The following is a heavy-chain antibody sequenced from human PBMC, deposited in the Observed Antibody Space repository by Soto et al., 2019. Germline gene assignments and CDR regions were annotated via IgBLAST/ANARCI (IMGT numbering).Heavy chain of an antibody. CDR1: GFTFSSYA. CDR3: AKRDYGDPNTNYYYYYGMDV. J-gene: IGHJ6*02. Sequence: EVQLLESGGGLVQPGGSLRLSCAASGFTFSSYAMSWVRQAPGKGLEWVSAISGSGGSTYYAESVKGRFTISRDNSKNTLYLQMNSLRAEDTAVYYCAKRDYGDPNTNYYYYYGMDVWGQGTTVTVSS. D-gene: IGHD4-17*01. CDR2: ISGSGGST. V-gene: IGHV3-23*01.